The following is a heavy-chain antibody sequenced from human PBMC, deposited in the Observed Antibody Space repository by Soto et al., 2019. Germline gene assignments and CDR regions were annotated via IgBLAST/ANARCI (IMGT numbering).Heavy chain of an antibody. D-gene: IGHD6-6*01. V-gene: IGHV4-59*01. CDR3: AGGLTPGSSSSGWEYYYYYGMDV. CDR1: GGSISSYY. CDR2: IYYSGST. J-gene: IGHJ6*02. Sequence: PSETLSLTCTVSGGSISSYYWSWIRQPPGKGLEWIGYIYYSGSTNHNPSLKSRVTITVDTSKNQFSLKLSSVTAADTAGYSCAGGLTPGSSSSGWEYYYYYGMDVWGQGTTVTVSS.